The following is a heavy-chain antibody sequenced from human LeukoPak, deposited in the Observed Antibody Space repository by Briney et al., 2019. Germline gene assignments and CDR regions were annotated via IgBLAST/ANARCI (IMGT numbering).Heavy chain of an antibody. CDR3: VRDAHGSYDS. D-gene: IGHD1-26*01. V-gene: IGHV3-72*01. Sequence: GGSLRRSCAASGFTVSDYNMDWVRQAPGKGLEWVGRTRSKFESYTTEYAASVKGRFTISRDGSKSSLYLQMNSLKTEDTAVYYCVRDAHGSYDSWGQGTLVTVSS. CDR2: TRSKFESYTT. CDR1: GFTVSDYN. J-gene: IGHJ5*01.